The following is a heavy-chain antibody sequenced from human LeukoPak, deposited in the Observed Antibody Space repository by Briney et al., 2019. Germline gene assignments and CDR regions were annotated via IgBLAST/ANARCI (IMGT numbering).Heavy chain of an antibody. D-gene: IGHD3-22*01. CDR3: ARGPYYDSSTVFYYYGMDV. CDR1: GSSISSGYY. CDR2: IYHSGST. Sequence: SETLSLTCTVSGSSISSGYYWGWIRQPPGKGLEWIGSIYHSGSTNYNPSLKSRVTISVDTSKNQFSLRLSSVTAADTAVYYCARGPYYDSSTVFYYYGMDVWGQGTTVTVSS. J-gene: IGHJ6*02. V-gene: IGHV4-38-2*02.